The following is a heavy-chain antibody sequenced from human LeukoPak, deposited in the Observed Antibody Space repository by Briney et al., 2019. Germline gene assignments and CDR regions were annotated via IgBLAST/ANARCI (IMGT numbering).Heavy chain of an antibody. V-gene: IGHV4-34*01. CDR1: GGSFSGYC. J-gene: IGHJ4*02. CDR2: INHSGST. CDR3: ARSRDSSGYYYPFDY. Sequence: KPSETLSLTCAVYGGSFSGYCWSWIRQPPGKGLEWIGEINHSGSTNYNPSLKSRVTISVDTSKNQFSLKLSSVTAADTAVYYCARSRDSSGYYYPFDYWGQGTLVTVSS. D-gene: IGHD3-22*01.